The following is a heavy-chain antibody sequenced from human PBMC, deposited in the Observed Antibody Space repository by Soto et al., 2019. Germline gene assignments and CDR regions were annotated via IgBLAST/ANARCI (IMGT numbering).Heavy chain of an antibody. CDR1: GGSISSNY. D-gene: IGHD6-13*01. CDR3: VRYRREAVAGYTLDN. CDR2: VYNSGST. J-gene: IGHJ4*02. V-gene: IGHV4-59*01. Sequence: QVQLQESGPGLVKASETLSLTCTVSGGSISSNYWTWIRQPPGKGLEWIGYVYNSGSTNYNPSLKSRVTISEDTSKSQFSLKVNSMTAADTAGYYCVRYRREAVAGYTLDNWGQGILVTVSS.